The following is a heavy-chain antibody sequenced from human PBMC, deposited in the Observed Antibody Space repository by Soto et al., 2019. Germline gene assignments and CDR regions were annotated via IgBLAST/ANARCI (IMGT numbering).Heavy chain of an antibody. CDR3: AKSPGRDYFDY. CDR2: ISGSGGST. V-gene: IGHV3-23*01. Sequence: GESLKISCAASGFTFSSYAMSWVRQAPGKGLEWVSAISGSGGSTYYADSVKGRFTISRDNSKNTLYLQMNSLRAEDTAVYYCAKSPGRDYFDYWGQGTLVTVSS. CDR1: GFTFSSYA. J-gene: IGHJ4*02.